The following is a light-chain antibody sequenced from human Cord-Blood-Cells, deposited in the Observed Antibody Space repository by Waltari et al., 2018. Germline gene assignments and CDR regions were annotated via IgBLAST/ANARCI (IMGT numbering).Light chain of an antibody. J-gene: IGKJ5*01. CDR1: QSVLYSSNNKNY. CDR3: QQYYSTPIT. V-gene: IGKV4-1*01. CDR2: WAS. Sequence: DIVMTQSPDSLAVSLGERDTINCKSSQSVLYSSNNKNYLAWYQQKPGQPPKLLIYWASTRESWVPDRFSGSGSGTDFTLTISSLQAEDVAVYYCQQYYSTPITFGQGTRLEIK.